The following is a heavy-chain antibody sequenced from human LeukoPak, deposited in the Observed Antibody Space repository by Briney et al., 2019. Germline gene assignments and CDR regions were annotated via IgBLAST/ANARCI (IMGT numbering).Heavy chain of an antibody. D-gene: IGHD2-2*01. J-gene: IGHJ6*03. V-gene: IGHV4-61*02. CDR2: IYTSGST. Sequence: SETLSLTCTVSGGSISSGSYYWSWIRQPAGKGLEWIGRIYTSGSTNYNPSLKSRVTISVDTSKNQFSLKLSSVTAADTAVYYCARDRVVVPAAIRYYYYYMDVWGKGTTVTVSS. CDR3: ARDRVVVPAAIRYYYYYMDV. CDR1: GGSISSGSYY.